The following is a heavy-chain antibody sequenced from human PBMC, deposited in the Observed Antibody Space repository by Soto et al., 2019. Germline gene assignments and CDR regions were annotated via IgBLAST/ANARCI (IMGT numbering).Heavy chain of an antibody. V-gene: IGHV1-69*08. CDR3: AREFETRTTTVTTSAY. D-gene: IGHD4-17*01. Sequence: QVQLVQSGAEVKKPGSSVKVSCKASGGTFSSYTISWVRQAPGQGLEWMGRIIPILGIANYAQKFQGRVTITADKSTSTAYMELSSVRSEDTAVYYCAREFETRTTTVTTSAYWGQGTLVTVSS. CDR2: IIPILGIA. J-gene: IGHJ4*02. CDR1: GGTFSSYT.